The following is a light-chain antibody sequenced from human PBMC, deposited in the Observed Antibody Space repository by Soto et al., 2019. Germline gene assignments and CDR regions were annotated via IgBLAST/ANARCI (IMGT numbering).Light chain of an antibody. CDR1: SSNIGAGYD. V-gene: IGLV1-40*01. J-gene: IGLJ2*01. CDR2: GNS. Sequence: QSVVTQPPSVSGAPGQWVTISCTGSSSNIGAGYDVHWYQQLPGTAPKLLIYGNSNRPSGVPDRFSGSKSGTSASLAITGLQAEDEADYYCQSYDSSLSGWVVFGGGTKLTVL. CDR3: QSYDSSLSGWVV.